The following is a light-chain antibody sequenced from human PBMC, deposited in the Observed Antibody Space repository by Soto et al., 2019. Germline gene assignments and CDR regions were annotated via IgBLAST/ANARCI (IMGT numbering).Light chain of an antibody. J-gene: IGLJ2*01. CDR1: RSNVGKSKL. Sequence: QSALTQPASVSGSPGQPITISCTGTRSNVGKSKLFSWYQQHTGKAPNLMIYEETKRPSGISNRFSGSKSGNPVSLTISGLQAEHEADYYCCSYARSNSMVFGGGTKVTVL. CDR2: EET. V-gene: IGLV2-23*01. CDR3: CSYARSNSMV.